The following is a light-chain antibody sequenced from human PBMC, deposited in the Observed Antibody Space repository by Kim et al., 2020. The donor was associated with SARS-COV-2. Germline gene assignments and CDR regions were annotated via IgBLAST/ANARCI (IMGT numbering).Light chain of an antibody. J-gene: IGKJ2*01. Sequence: EIVLTQSPGTLSLSPGERATLSCRASQSVGNNYLAWYQQKPGQAPRLLIYDASNRATGIPDRFSGSGSGTDFTLTINRLEPEDFAVYYCQQFDTSPMYTFGQGTKLEI. CDR1: QSVGNNY. CDR2: DAS. CDR3: QQFDTSPMYT. V-gene: IGKV3-20*01.